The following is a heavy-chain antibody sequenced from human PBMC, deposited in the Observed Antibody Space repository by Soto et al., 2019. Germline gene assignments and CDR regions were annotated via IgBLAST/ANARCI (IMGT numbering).Heavy chain of an antibody. Sequence: SETLSLTCAVYGGSFSGYYWSWIRQPPGKGLEWIGEINHSGSTNYNPSLKSRVTISVDTSKNQFSLKLSSVTAADTAVYYCARVSYDSSGYSYPHFDYWGQGTLVT. D-gene: IGHD3-22*01. CDR3: ARVSYDSSGYSYPHFDY. CDR1: GGSFSGYY. CDR2: INHSGST. V-gene: IGHV4-34*01. J-gene: IGHJ4*02.